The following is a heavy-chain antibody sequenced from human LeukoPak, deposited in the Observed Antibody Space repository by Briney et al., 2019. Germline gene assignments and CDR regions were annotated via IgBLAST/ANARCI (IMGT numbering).Heavy chain of an antibody. Sequence: PGGSLRLSCAASGFTFSSYAMSWVRQAPGKGLEWVSAISGSGGSTYYADSVKGRFTISRDDFKNTLYLQMNSLRAEDTAVYYCAKPSYYDSSGYYSYYFDYWGQGTLVTVSS. J-gene: IGHJ4*02. CDR2: ISGSGGST. CDR3: AKPSYYDSSGYYSYYFDY. V-gene: IGHV3-23*01. D-gene: IGHD3-22*01. CDR1: GFTFSSYA.